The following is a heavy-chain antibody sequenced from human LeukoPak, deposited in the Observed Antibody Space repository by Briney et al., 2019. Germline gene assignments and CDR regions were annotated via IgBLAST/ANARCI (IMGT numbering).Heavy chain of an antibody. CDR3: ARERLGDVAVPAALSYGMDV. CDR2: IIPILGIA. V-gene: IGHV1-69*04. Sequence: GSSVKVSCKASGGTFSSYAISWVRQAPGQGLEWMGRIIPILGIANYAQKFQGRVTITADKSTSTAYMELSSLRSEDTAVYYCARERLGDVAVPAALSYGMDVWGQGTTVTVSS. CDR1: GGTFSSYA. D-gene: IGHD2-2*01. J-gene: IGHJ6*02.